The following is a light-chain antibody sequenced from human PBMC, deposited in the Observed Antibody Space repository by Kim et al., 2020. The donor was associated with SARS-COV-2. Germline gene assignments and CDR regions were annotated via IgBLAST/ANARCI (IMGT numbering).Light chain of an antibody. J-gene: IGLJ3*02. Sequence: ELTQPPSESGTPGQRVTISCSGSSSNIGSNYVYWYQQLPGTAPKLLIYRNNQRPSGVPDRFSGSKSGTSASLAISGLRSEDEADYYCAAWDDSLSGPWVFGGGTQLTVL. CDR1: SSNIGSNY. V-gene: IGLV1-47*01. CDR3: AAWDDSLSGPWV. CDR2: RNN.